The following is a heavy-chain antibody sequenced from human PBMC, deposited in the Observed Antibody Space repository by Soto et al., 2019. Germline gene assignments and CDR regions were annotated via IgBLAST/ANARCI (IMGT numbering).Heavy chain of an antibody. Sequence: QVQLVQSGAEVKKPGASVKVSCKASGYTFTSHGISWVRQAPGQGLEWMGWISAYNGDTNYAQKIQGRVTVTTDTSTSTAYMELRSLRSEDTAVYYCARMVRGSNIDYYHYMDVWGKGTTVTVSS. CDR3: ARMVRGSNIDYYHYMDV. V-gene: IGHV1-18*01. D-gene: IGHD3-10*01. J-gene: IGHJ6*03. CDR2: ISAYNGDT. CDR1: GYTFTSHG.